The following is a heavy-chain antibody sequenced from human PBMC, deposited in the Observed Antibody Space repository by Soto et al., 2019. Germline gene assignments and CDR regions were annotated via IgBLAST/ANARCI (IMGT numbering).Heavy chain of an antibody. Sequence: GGSLRLSCAASGFKFSDYWMSWVRQAPGKGLEWVGNIKHDTSEAHYADSVKGRFTISRDDDNNTLHLQMNSLRADDTSLYYCARGVRSSLTAIGGFDPWGQGTLVTVSS. J-gene: IGHJ5*02. D-gene: IGHD2-21*02. CDR3: ARGVRSSLTAIGGFDP. CDR2: IKHDTSEA. V-gene: IGHV3-7*03. CDR1: GFKFSDYW.